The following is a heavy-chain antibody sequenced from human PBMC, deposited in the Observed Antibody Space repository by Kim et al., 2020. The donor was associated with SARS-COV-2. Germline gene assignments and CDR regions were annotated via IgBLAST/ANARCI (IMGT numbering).Heavy chain of an antibody. V-gene: IGHV3-23*05. J-gene: IGHJ5*02. CDR3: AKSSGGWYVDP. D-gene: IGHD6-19*01. Sequence: STTYADSVEGRFTISRDISKNTLFLQMNSLRVEDTALYYCAKSSGGWYVDPWGQGSLVTVSS. CDR2: ST.